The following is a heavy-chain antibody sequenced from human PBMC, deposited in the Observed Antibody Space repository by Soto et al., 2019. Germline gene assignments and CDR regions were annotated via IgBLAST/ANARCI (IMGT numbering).Heavy chain of an antibody. CDR1: GGSLTGYF. CDR2: IHYSGRT. V-gene: IGHV4-59*01. Sequence: QVQLKESGPGLAKPSETLSLTCTVSGGSLTGYFWSWIRQSPGGGLEWLGNIHYSGRTTYNPSLQSRVTISTDAPTNQFSLKLSSVTAADTAVYYCARGGGWLPQYWGQGTLVTVSS. CDR3: ARGGGWLPQY. D-gene: IGHD5-12*01. J-gene: IGHJ4*02.